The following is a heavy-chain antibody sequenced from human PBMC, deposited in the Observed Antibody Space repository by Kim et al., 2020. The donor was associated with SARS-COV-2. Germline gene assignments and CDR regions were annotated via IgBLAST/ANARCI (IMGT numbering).Heavy chain of an antibody. D-gene: IGHD3-3*01. CDR2: INHSGST. Sequence: SETLSLTCAVYGGSFSGYFWNWIRQPPGKGLEWIGEINHSGSTNYNPSLKSRVTISVDTSKNHFSLKLSSVTAADTAVYYCAPLGAYGTDYWGQGTLVTV. CDR3: APLGAYGTDY. CDR1: GGSFSGYF. V-gene: IGHV4-34*01. J-gene: IGHJ4*02.